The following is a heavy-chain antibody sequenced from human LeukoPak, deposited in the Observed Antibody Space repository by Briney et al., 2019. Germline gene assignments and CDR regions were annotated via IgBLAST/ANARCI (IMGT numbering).Heavy chain of an antibody. CDR2: IYYSGST. Sequence: SETLSLTCTVSGGSISSYYWSWLRQPPGKGLEWIGYIYYSGSTNYNPSLKSRVTISVDTSKNQFSLKLSSVTAADTAVYYCARAVGSSSSCEPNCYYYYYMDVWGKGTTVTVSS. J-gene: IGHJ6*03. CDR1: GGSISSYY. V-gene: IGHV4-59*01. CDR3: ARAVGSSSSCEPNCYYYYYMDV. D-gene: IGHD6-6*01.